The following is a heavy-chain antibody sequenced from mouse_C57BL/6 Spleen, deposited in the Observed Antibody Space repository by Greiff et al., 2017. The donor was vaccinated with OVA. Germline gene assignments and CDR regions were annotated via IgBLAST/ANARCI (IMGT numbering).Heavy chain of an antibody. V-gene: IGHV1-75*01. CDR3: ARSDYYGSCYYAMGY. CDR1: GYTFTDYY. D-gene: IGHD1-1*01. CDR2: IFPGSGST. J-gene: IGHJ4*01. Sequence: QVQLQQSGPELVKPGASVKISCKASGYTFTDYYINWVKQRPGQGLEWIGWIFPGSGSTYYNEKFKGKATLTVDKSSSTAYMLLSSLTSEDSAVYFCARSDYYGSCYYAMGYWGQGTSVTVSS.